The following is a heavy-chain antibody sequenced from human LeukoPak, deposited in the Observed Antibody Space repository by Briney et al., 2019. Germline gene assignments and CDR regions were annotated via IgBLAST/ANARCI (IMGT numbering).Heavy chain of an antibody. CDR2: IYANGDG. D-gene: IGHD4-17*01. Sequence: GGSLRLSCAASGFTFSSYEMNWVRQAPGKGLEWVSVIYANGDGYYADSLKGRFTISRDNSKNTVYLQMSSLRAEDTAVYYCASAYYGDYGGYWGQGTLVTVSS. CDR3: ASAYYGDYGGY. CDR1: GFTFSSYE. J-gene: IGHJ4*02. V-gene: IGHV3-66*01.